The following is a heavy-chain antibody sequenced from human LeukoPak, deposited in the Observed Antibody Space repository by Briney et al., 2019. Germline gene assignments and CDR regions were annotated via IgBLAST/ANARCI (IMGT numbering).Heavy chain of an antibody. CDR3: AKDGVDFWSGYYNPFDY. Sequence: PGGSLRLSCAASGFTFSSYAMSWVRQAPGKGLEWVLAISGSGGSTYYADSVKGRFTISRDNSKNTLYLQMNSLRAEDTAVYYCAKDGVDFWSGYYNPFDYWGQGTLVTVSS. CDR1: GFTFSSYA. CDR2: ISGSGGST. J-gene: IGHJ4*02. D-gene: IGHD3-3*01. V-gene: IGHV3-23*01.